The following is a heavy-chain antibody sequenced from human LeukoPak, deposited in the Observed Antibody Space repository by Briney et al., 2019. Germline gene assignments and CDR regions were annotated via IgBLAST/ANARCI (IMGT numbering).Heavy chain of an antibody. CDR3: ARVDSSGWYYFDY. J-gene: IGHJ4*02. V-gene: IGHV4-59*01. Sequence: SETLSLTCTVSGGSISSYYWSWVRQPPGKGLEWIGYIYYSGSTNYNPSLKSRVTISVDTSKNQFSLKLSSVTAADTAVYYCARVDSSGWYYFDYWGQGTLVTVSS. CDR2: IYYSGST. D-gene: IGHD6-19*01. CDR1: GGSISSYY.